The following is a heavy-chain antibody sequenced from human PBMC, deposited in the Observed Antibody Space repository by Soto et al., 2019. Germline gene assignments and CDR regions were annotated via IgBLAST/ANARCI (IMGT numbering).Heavy chain of an antibody. D-gene: IGHD6-13*01. V-gene: IGHV1-69*15. CDR1: GGTFSSYA. J-gene: IGHJ4*02. Sequence: QVQLVQSGAEVKKPGASVKVSCKASGGTFSSYAISWVRQAPGQGLEWMGRIIPIFGTTNYAQRFQGRVTITAEPSTNTAYLELSSLRSEDTAVYFGARGSSSWPYFDYWGQGTLVTVSS. CDR3: ARGSSSWPYFDY. CDR2: IIPIFGTT.